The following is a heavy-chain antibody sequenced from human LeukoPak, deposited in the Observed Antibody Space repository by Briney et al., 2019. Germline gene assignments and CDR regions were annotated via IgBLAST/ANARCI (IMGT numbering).Heavy chain of an antibody. CDR3: AKDRGAAMIVVGTPFDY. D-gene: IGHD3-22*01. V-gene: IGHV3-23*01. J-gene: IGHJ4*02. CDR1: GFTFSSYA. CDR2: ISGSGGST. Sequence: GGSLRLSCAASGFTFSSYAMSWVRQAPGKGLGWVSAISGSGGSTYYADSVKGRFTISRDNSKNTLYLQMNSLRAEDTAVYYCAKDRGAAMIVVGTPFDYWGQGTLVTVSS.